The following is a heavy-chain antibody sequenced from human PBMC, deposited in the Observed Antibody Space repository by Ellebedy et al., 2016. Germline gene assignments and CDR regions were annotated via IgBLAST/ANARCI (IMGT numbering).Heavy chain of an antibody. Sequence: SVKVSXXASGGTFSSYAISWVRQAPGQGLEWMGGIIPIFGTANYAQKFQGRVTITADESTSTAYMELSSLRSDDTAVYYCARCPPESVTKDLWGQGTLITVSS. CDR1: GGTFSSYA. CDR2: IIPIFGTA. CDR3: ARCPPESVTKDL. J-gene: IGHJ1*01. V-gene: IGHV1-69*13. D-gene: IGHD5/OR15-5a*01.